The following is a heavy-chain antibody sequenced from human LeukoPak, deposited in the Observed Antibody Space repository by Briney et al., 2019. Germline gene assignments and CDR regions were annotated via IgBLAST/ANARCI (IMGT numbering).Heavy chain of an antibody. CDR1: GGSISSYY. CDR3: ARHQKQQLPMYYYYYGMDV. J-gene: IGHJ6*02. V-gene: IGHV4-59*08. D-gene: IGHD6-13*01. Sequence: SETLSLTCTVSGGSISSYYWSWIRQPPGKGLEWIGYIYYSGSTNYNPSLKSRVTISVDTSKNQFSLKLSSVTAADTAVYYCARHQKQQLPMYYYYYGMDVWGQGTTVTVSS. CDR2: IYYSGST.